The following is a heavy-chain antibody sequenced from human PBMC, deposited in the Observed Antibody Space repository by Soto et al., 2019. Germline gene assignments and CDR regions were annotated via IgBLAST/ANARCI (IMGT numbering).Heavy chain of an antibody. CDR3: ATQNEITPYG. CDR1: GLTFSSCA. CDR2: ISSSGGST. J-gene: IGHJ4*02. Sequence: GGSLRLSCGASGLTFSSCAMSWVRQAPGKGLECVSTISSSGGSTYYADSVKGRFTISRDNSKNTLYLHMNSLRAEDTTMYNCATQNEITPYGGGQGTLVPVSS. D-gene: IGHD3-10*01. V-gene: IGHV3-23*01.